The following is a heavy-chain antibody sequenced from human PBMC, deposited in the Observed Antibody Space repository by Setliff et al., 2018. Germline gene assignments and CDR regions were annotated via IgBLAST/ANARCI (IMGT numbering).Heavy chain of an antibody. Sequence: PSETLSLTCTVSGDSISSTSYQWGWVRQPPGKGLEWIGSIYYTGTAYYNPSLKSRVTISVDTSKNQFSLQGTSLAATDTALYFCARHEFVGGYYGSVTYRHFDYWGQGILVTVSS. CDR3: ARHEFVGGYYGSVTYRHFDY. CDR2: IYYTGTA. J-gene: IGHJ4*02. D-gene: IGHD3-10*01. CDR1: GDSISSTSYQ. V-gene: IGHV4-39*01.